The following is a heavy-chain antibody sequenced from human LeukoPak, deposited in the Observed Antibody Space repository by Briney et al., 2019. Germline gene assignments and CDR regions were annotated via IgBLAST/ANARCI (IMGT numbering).Heavy chain of an antibody. V-gene: IGHV3-23*01. CDR2: ISGSGGST. CDR1: GFTFSSYA. Sequence: QPGGSLRLSCAASGFTFSSYAMSWVRQAPGKGLEWVSAISGSGGSTYYADSMKGRFTISRDNSKNTLYLQMNSLRAEDTAVYYCAKFLPTHIVVANYYFDYWGQGTLVTVSS. J-gene: IGHJ4*02. CDR3: AKFLPTHIVVANYYFDY. D-gene: IGHD2-21*01.